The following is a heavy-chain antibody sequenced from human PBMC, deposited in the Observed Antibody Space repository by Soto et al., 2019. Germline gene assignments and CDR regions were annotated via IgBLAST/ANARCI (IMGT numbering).Heavy chain of an antibody. Sequence: QVQLVQSGAEVKKPGASVKVSCKASGYTLNTYGITWVRQAPGQGLEWMGWISANNDHTNYPQKLQGRVTMTTDTTTSTAYMALRSLSSDDTAVYYCARGAYFDYWGQGTLVTVSS. CDR3: ARGAYFDY. CDR2: ISANNDHT. CDR1: GYTLNTYG. V-gene: IGHV1-18*01. J-gene: IGHJ4*02.